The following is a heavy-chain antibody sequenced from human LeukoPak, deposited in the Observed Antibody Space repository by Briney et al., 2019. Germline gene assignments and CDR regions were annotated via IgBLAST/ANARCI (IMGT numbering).Heavy chain of an antibody. V-gene: IGHV3-30*02. D-gene: IGHD5-18*01. CDR1: GFTFRGYG. J-gene: IGHJ6*03. CDR2: IRYDGSKK. CDR3: AKGKLWFSDYMDV. Sequence: GGSLRLSCAASGFTFRGYGMQWVRQSPGKGLEWVAFIRYDGSKKDYIDSVKGRFTISRDNAKNSLYLQMNSLRAEDTALYYCAKGKLWFSDYMDVWGKGTTVTICS.